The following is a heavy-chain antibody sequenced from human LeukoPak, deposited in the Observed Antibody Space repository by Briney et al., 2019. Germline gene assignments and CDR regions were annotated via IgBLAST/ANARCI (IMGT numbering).Heavy chain of an antibody. V-gene: IGHV4-39*01. D-gene: IGHD3-3*01. CDR3: ARRWGGYYVFDY. J-gene: IGHJ4*02. CDR1: GGSISTSTYC. Sequence: PSETLSLTCTVSGGSISTSTYCWDWVRQPPGKGLEWIGSFCYSGSTYYNPSLKSRVTISVDTSKNQFSLKLSSVTAADTAVYYCARRWGGYYVFDYWGQGTLVTVSS. CDR2: FCYSGST.